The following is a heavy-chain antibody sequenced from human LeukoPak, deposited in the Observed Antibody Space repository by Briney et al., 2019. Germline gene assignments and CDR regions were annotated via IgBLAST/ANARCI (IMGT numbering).Heavy chain of an antibody. CDR2: ISYDGSNK. J-gene: IGHJ4*02. V-gene: IGHV3-30*18. CDR1: GFTFSSYG. Sequence: GRSLRLSCAASGFTFSSYGMHWVRQAPGKGLEWVAVISYDGSNKYYADSVKGRFTISRGNSKNTLYLQMNSLRAEDTALYYCAKDISYCGGDCYRGGIDYWGQGTLVTVSS. CDR3: AKDISYCGGDCYRGGIDY. D-gene: IGHD2-21*02.